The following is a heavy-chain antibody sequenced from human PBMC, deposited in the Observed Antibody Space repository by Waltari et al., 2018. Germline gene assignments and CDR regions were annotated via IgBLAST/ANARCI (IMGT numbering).Heavy chain of an antibody. Sequence: QVQLVQSGAEVRKPGASVKVSCETSGYTFSGYYIHWVRQAPGQGPEWMGRIIPRSGGTSDAQKFQGRVTMTRDTSITTAYMELRSLTSDDTAVYYCARGNWGYFFDYWGQGTLVTVSS. CDR3: ARGNWGYFFDY. V-gene: IGHV1-2*06. J-gene: IGHJ4*02. CDR1: GYTFSGYY. CDR2: IIPRSGGT. D-gene: IGHD7-27*01.